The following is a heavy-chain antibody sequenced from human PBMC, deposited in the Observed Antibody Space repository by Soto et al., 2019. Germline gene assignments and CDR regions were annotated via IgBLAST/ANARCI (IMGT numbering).Heavy chain of an antibody. CDR1: GYSFTSYW. J-gene: IGHJ6*02. CDR3: ETEYSSSERDCSGGSCSLTGV. V-gene: IGHV5-10-1*01. D-gene: IGHD2-15*01. Sequence: GESLKISCKGSGYSFTSYWISWVRQMPGKGLEWMGRIDPSDSYTNYSPSFQGHVTISADKSISTAYLQWSSLKASDTAMYYCETEYSSSERDCSGGSCSLTGVWGQGTTVTVSS. CDR2: IDPSDSYT.